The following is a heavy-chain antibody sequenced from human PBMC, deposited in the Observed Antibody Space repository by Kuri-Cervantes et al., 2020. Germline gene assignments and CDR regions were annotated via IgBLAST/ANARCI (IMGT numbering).Heavy chain of an antibody. V-gene: IGHV4-39*01. CDR1: GGSISSSSYY. J-gene: IGHJ4*02. Sequence: SETLSLTCTVSGGSISSSSYYWGWIRQPPGKGLEWIGSIYYSGSTYYNPSLKSRVTISVDTSKNQFSLKLSSVTAADTAVYYCARGADGTWLQSAYFDYWGQGTLVTVSS. D-gene: IGHD5-24*01. CDR3: ARGADGTWLQSAYFDY. CDR2: IYYSGST.